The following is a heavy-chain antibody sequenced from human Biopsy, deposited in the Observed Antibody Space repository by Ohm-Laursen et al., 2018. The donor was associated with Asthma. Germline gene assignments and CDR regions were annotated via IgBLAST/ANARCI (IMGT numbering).Heavy chain of an antibody. CDR3: ARDQGIAAAGTIFDYYYYGMDV. CDR2: IYSGGTS. J-gene: IGHJ6*02. V-gene: IGHV3-53*05. Sequence: SLRLSCAASGFTVSRDHMFWVRQAPGKGLEWVSVIYSGGTSDTADSVKGRFTISRDNSKNTLYLQMNSLRAEDTAVYYCARDQGIAAAGTIFDYYYYGMDVWGQGTTVTVSS. D-gene: IGHD6-13*01. CDR1: GFTVSRDH.